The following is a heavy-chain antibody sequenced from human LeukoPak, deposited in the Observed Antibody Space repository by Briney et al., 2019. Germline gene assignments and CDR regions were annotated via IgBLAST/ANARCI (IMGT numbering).Heavy chain of an antibody. CDR2: IFYCGNT. CDR3: ARGPTRYFLDY. J-gene: IGHJ4*02. Sequence: SETLSLTCTVSGGSLSSYYWSWIWQYPGKGLQWIGHIFYCGNTNYNPSLKSRVIISLDTSKNQFSLNLTSVTAADTGLYYCARGPTRYFLDYWGQRTLVTVSS. CDR1: GGSLSSYY. D-gene: IGHD1-1*01. V-gene: IGHV4-59*01.